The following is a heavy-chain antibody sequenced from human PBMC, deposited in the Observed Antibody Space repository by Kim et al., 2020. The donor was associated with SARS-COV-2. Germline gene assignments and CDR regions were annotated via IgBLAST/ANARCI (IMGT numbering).Heavy chain of an antibody. J-gene: IGHJ4*02. Sequence: AQKFQGRVTITADKSTSTAYMELSSLRSEDTAVYYCARGYYYDSSGYSDYWGQGTLVTVSS. CDR3: ARGYYYDSSGYSDY. D-gene: IGHD3-22*01. V-gene: IGHV1-69*04.